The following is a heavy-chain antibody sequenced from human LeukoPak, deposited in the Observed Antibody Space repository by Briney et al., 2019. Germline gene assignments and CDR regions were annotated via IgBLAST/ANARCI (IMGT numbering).Heavy chain of an antibody. CDR1: GYTFTGYY. D-gene: IGHD4-17*01. CDR3: ARANGDQRSNAFDI. Sequence: ASVKVSCKASGYTFTGYYMHWVRQAPGQGLEWIGRINPNSGGTNYAQKFQGRVTMTRDTSISTAYMELSRLRSDDTAVYYCARANGDQRSNAFDIWGQGTMVTVSS. V-gene: IGHV1-2*06. J-gene: IGHJ3*02. CDR2: INPNSGGT.